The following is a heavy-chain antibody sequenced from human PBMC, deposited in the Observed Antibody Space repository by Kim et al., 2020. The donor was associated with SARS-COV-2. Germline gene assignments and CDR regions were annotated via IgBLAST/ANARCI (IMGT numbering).Heavy chain of an antibody. Sequence: GGSLRLSCAASGFTFDTYVMSWVRQAPGKGLEWISTISRTGDDTYFADSVKGRFTLSRDNSKNNLFLHITSLRPEDTAVYYCARTAVKGVIVLVPAANHFDYWGQGTQVTVSP. CDR3: ARTAVKGVIVLVPAANHFDY. CDR1: GFTFDTYV. J-gene: IGHJ4*02. CDR2: ISRTGDDT. V-gene: IGHV3-23*01. D-gene: IGHD2-2*01.